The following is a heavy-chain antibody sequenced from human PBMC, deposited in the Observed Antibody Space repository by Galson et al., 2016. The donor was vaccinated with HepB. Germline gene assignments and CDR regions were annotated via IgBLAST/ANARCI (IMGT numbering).Heavy chain of an antibody. Sequence: SVKVSCKASGYTFADFQISWVRQAAGQGLEWMGWMNPDTGATGYARRFEGRVSMARDTSTSTAYMELSSLRSGDTAMYYCARGLGRTVGTPACWGQGTLVTVSS. V-gene: IGHV1-8*01. D-gene: IGHD4-23*01. CDR3: ARGLGRTVGTPAC. J-gene: IGHJ4*02. CDR1: GYTFADFQ. CDR2: MNPDTGAT.